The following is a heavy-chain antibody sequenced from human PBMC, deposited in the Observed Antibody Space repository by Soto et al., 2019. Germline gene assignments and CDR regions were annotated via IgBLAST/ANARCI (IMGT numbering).Heavy chain of an antibody. V-gene: IGHV3-21*06. Sequence: GGSLRLSCAASGFTFSSYSMNWVRQAPGKGLEWVSSISSSGTYIYYADSMKGRFTISRDNAKNSLYLQMNSLRAEDTAVYYCARGLAEALYYFDYWGQGTLVTVSP. J-gene: IGHJ4*02. CDR2: ISSSGTYI. CDR3: ARGLAEALYYFDY. D-gene: IGHD6-13*01. CDR1: GFTFSSYS.